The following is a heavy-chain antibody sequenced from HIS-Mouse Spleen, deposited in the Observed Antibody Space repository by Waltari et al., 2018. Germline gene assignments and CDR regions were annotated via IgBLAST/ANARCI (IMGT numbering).Heavy chain of an antibody. CDR2: INPNSGGT. Sequence: HVQLVQSGAEVKKPGASVKVSCKASGYTFTGYYMHWVRQAPGQGLEWMGWINPNSGGTNYGQKFQGRVTMTRETSISTAYMELSRLGSDDTAVYYCARAGYGSGSYPYYWGQGTLVTVSS. J-gene: IGHJ4*02. CDR3: ARAGYGSGSYPYY. V-gene: IGHV1-2*02. CDR1: GYTFTGYY. D-gene: IGHD3-10*01.